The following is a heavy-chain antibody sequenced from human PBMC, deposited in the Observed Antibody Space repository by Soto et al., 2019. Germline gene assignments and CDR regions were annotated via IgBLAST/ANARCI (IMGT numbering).Heavy chain of an antibody. CDR3: ARRYGTSIDV. J-gene: IGHJ6*02. D-gene: IGHD5-18*01. Sequence: PSETLSLTCTVSGGSISSYYWSWIRQPPGKGLQWIGYIYYSGSTNYNPSLKSRVTISVDTSKNQFSLKLSSVTAADTAVYYCARRYGTSIDVWGQGTTVTVSS. CDR2: IYYSGST. CDR1: GGSISSYY. V-gene: IGHV4-59*01.